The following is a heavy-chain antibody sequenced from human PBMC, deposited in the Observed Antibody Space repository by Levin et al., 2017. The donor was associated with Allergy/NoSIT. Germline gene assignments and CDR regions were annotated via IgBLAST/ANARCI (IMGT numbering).Heavy chain of an antibody. D-gene: IGHD4-17*01. CDR3: AKDVHGDYHFYGMDV. J-gene: IGHJ6*02. CDR2: ISYDGSNK. Sequence: GESLKISCAASGFTFSSYGMHWVRQAPGKGLEWVAVISYDGSNKYYADSVKGRFTISRDNSKNTLYLQMNSLRAEDTAVYYCAKDVHGDYHFYGMDVWGQGTTVTVSS. V-gene: IGHV3-30*18. CDR1: GFTFSSYG.